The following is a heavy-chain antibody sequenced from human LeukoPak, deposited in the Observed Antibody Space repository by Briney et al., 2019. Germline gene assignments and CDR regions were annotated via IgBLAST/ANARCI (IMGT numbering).Heavy chain of an antibody. J-gene: IGHJ6*03. D-gene: IGHD3-3*01. Sequence: PSETLSLTCTVSGGSISSYYWSWIRQPPGKGLEWIGYIYYSGSTNYNPSLKSRVTISVDTSKNQFSLKLSSVTAADTAVYYCARATYYDFWSGYYSYYYYYMDVWGKGTTVTVSS. CDR3: ARATYYDFWSGYYSYYYYYMDV. V-gene: IGHV4-59*01. CDR2: IYYSGST. CDR1: GGSISSYY.